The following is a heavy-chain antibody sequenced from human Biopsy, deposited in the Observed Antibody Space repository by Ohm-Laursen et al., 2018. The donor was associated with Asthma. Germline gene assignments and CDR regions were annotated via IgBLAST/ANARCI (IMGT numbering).Heavy chain of an antibody. CDR3: ARAQDYYDSRGYYRSFDY. V-gene: IGHV4-31*03. D-gene: IGHD3-22*01. J-gene: IGHJ4*02. CDR1: YGSITSGGYY. Sequence: TLSLTCTVSYGSITSGGYYWTWIRQHPGKGLEWIGSIYYSGSTYYNPSLKSRVSISIDTSKNQFSLKLSSVTAADTAVYYFARAQDYYDSRGYYRSFDYWGQGTLVTVSS. CDR2: IYYSGST.